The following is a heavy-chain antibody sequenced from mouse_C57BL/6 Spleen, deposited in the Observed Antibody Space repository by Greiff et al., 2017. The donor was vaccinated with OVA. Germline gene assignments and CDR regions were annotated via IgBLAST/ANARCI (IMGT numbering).Heavy chain of an antibody. Sequence: VQLQQSGPELVKPGASVKISCKASGYAFSSSWMNWVKQRPGKGLEWIGRIYPGDGDTNYNGKFRGKATLTADKSSSTAYMQLSSLTSEDSAVYFGASSDTTAGFRYRGQGTTLTVSS. CDR2: IYPGDGDT. D-gene: IGHD1-2*01. CDR1: GYAFSSSW. J-gene: IGHJ2*01. CDR3: ASSDTTAGFRY. V-gene: IGHV1-82*01.